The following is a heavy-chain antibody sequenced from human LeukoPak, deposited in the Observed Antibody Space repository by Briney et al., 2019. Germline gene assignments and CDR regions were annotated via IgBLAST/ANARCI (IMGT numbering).Heavy chain of an antibody. CDR1: GFSLSTSGVG. J-gene: IGHJ1*01. D-gene: IGHD2-15*01. Sequence: SGPTLVNPTQTLPLTCTFSGFSLSTSGVGVGWIRQPPGKALEWLALIYWNDDKRYSPSLKSRLTITKDTSKTQVVLRMSNMEPVATATYYCAHGYCSAGNCFDFFQHWGQGTLVTVSS. CDR3: AHGYCSAGNCFDFFQH. CDR2: IYWNDDK. V-gene: IGHV2-5*01.